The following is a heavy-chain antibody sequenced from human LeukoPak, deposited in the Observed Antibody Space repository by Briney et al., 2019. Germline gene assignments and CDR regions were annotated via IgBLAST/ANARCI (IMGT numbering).Heavy chain of an antibody. CDR3: ARDTRGESDY. Sequence: TGGSLRLSCVASGFTFRTYGMNWVRQAPGKGLEWISYINSNSDTAHYSNSVEGRFTISRDNAKNSLYLQMNSLRAEDTAMYYCARDTRGESDYWGHGTLVTVSS. V-gene: IGHV3-48*04. J-gene: IGHJ4*01. CDR1: GFTFRTYG. D-gene: IGHD2-2*01. CDR2: INSNSDTA.